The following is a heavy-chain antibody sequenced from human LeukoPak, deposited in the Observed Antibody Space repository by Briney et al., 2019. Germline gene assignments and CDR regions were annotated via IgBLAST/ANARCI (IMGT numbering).Heavy chain of an antibody. CDR3: AKAREGRTYYYDSSGYTPYYYYYMDV. D-gene: IGHD3-22*01. CDR1: GFTFSSIW. V-gene: IGHV3-21*04. Sequence: GGSLRLSCAASGFTFSSIWMSWVRQAPGKGLEWVSSISSSSSYIYYADSVKGRFTISRDNAKNSLYLQMNSLRAEDTAVYYCAKAREGRTYYYDSSGYTPYYYYYMDVWGKGTTVTISS. J-gene: IGHJ6*03. CDR2: ISSSSSYI.